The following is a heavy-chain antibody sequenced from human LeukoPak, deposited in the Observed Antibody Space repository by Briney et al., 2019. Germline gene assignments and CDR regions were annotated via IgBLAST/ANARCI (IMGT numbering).Heavy chain of an antibody. J-gene: IGHJ4*02. CDR1: GGTFSSYA. CDR2: IIPIFGTA. Sequence: ASVKVSCKASGGTFSSYAISWVRQAPGQGLEWMGGIIPIFGTANYAQKFQGRVTITADKSTSTAYMELSSLRSEDTAVYYCARARGYSYGYDYWGQGTLVTVSS. V-gene: IGHV1-69*06. CDR3: ARARGYSYGYDY. D-gene: IGHD5-18*01.